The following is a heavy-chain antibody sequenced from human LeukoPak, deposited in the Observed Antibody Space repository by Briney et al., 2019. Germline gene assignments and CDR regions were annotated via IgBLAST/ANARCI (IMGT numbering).Heavy chain of an antibody. CDR2: ISSSSSYI. Sequence: GGSLRLSCAASGFAFSSYSMNWVRQAPGKGLEWVSSISSSSSYIYYADSVKGRFTISRDNAKNSLYLQMNSLRAEDTAVYYCARDRRSHSMDVWGKGTTVTVSS. J-gene: IGHJ6*03. CDR1: GFAFSSYS. D-gene: IGHD3-10*01. CDR3: ARDRRSHSMDV. V-gene: IGHV3-21*01.